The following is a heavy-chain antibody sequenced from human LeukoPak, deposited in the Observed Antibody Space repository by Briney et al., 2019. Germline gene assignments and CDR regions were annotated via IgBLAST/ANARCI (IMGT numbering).Heavy chain of an antibody. V-gene: IGHV4-59*01. CDR2: IYYSGST. J-gene: IGHJ6*02. CDR3: ARNPFEGGYYYYGMDV. Sequence: SETLSLTCTVSGGSISSYYWSWIRQPPGKGLEWIGYIYYSGSTNYNPSLKSRVTISVDTSKNQFSLKLSSVTAADTAVYYCARNPFEGGYYYYGMDVWGQGTTVTVSS. CDR1: GGSISSYY. D-gene: IGHD2-15*01.